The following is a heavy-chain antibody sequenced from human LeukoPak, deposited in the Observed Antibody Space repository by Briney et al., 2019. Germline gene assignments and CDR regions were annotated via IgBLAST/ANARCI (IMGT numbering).Heavy chain of an antibody. D-gene: IGHD5-12*01. Sequence: PGGSLRLSCAASGYTFSSYSMNWVRQAPGKGLEWVSYISSSGSTIYYADSVKGRFTISRDNAKNSLYLQMNSLRAEDTAVYYCARAPSIIPLVATIGDYYYYGMDVWGQGTTVTVSS. CDR2: ISSSGSTI. J-gene: IGHJ6*02. V-gene: IGHV3-48*03. CDR3: ARAPSIIPLVATIGDYYYYGMDV. CDR1: GYTFSSYS.